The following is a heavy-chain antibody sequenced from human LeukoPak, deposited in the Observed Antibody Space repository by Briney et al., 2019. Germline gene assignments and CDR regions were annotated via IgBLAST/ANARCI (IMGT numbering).Heavy chain of an antibody. CDR2: INTNTGNP. V-gene: IGHV7-4-1*02. CDR1: GYTFTSYA. D-gene: IGHD2-21*02. J-gene: IGHJ6*02. Sequence: ASVKVSCKASGYTFTSYAMNWVRQAPGQGLEWMGWINTNTGNPTYAQGFTGRFVFSLDTSVSTAYLQISSLKAEDTAVYYCARDLGNCGGDCYPPYYYYYGMDVWGQGTTVTVSS. CDR3: ARDLGNCGGDCYPPYYYYYGMDV.